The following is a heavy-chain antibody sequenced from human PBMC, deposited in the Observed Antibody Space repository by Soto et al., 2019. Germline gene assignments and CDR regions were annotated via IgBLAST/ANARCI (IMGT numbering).Heavy chain of an antibody. D-gene: IGHD6-6*01. V-gene: IGHV4-59*08. CDR3: ARLLVSTSASHTLGH. CDR1: GGSISSYY. J-gene: IGHJ1*01. CDR2: IYYSGST. Sequence: QVQLQESGPGLVKPSETLSLTCTVTGGSISSYYWSWIRQPPGKGLEWIGNIYYSGSTNYNPSLKSRVTISVHTSNNQSSLKLTSVTVADTAGYYWARLLVSTSASHTLGHWGQGTLVSVSS.